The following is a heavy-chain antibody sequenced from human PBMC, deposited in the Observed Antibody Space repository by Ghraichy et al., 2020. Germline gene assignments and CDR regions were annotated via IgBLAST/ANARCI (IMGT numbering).Heavy chain of an antibody. CDR3: ARVSMVRGVDRYFDY. V-gene: IGHV3-66*01. D-gene: IGHD3-10*01. J-gene: IGHJ4*02. Sequence: GGSLRLSCAASGFTVSSNYMSWVRQAPGKGLEWVSVIYSGGSTYYADSVKGRFTISRDNSKNTLYLQMNSLRAEDTAVYYCARVSMVRGVDRYFDYWGQGTLVTVSS. CDR2: IYSGGST. CDR1: GFTVSSNY.